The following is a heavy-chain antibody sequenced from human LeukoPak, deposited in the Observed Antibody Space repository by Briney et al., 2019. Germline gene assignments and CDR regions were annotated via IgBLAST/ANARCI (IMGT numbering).Heavy chain of an antibody. CDR2: IIPILGIA. D-gene: IGHD5-24*01. CDR3: ARSIRDGYNYGD. J-gene: IGHJ4*02. CDR1: GGTFSSYA. Sequence: SVKVSCKASGGTFSSYAISWVRQAPGQGLEWMGRIIPILGIANYAQKFQGRVTITADESTSTAYMELSSLRSEDTAVYYCARSIRDGYNYGDWGQGTLVTVSS. V-gene: IGHV1-69*04.